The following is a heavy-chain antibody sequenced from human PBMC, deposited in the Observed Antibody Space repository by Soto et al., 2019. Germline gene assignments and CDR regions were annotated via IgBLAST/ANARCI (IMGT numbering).Heavy chain of an antibody. CDR2: IYYSGST. D-gene: IGHD4-17*01. CDR3: ARHACFYCDGRPGYFYSYPAV. V-gene: IGHV4-39*01. Sequence: SETLSLTCTVSGGSISSSSYYWGWIRQPPGKGLEWIGSIYYSGSTYYNPSLKSRVTISVDTSKNQFSLKLSSVTAADTAVYYCARHACFYCDGRPGYFYSYPAVRCKGT. CDR1: GGSISSSSYY. J-gene: IGHJ6*03.